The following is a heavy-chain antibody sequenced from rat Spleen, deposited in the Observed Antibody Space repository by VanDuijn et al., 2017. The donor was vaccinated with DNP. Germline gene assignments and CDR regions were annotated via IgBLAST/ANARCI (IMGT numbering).Heavy chain of an antibody. CDR3: ASLILRLDY. J-gene: IGHJ2*01. CDR2: ISPSGGST. D-gene: IGHD1-6*01. V-gene: IGHV5-31*01. Sequence: EVQLVESGGDLVQPGRSLNIYCVASGFTFNNYWMTWIRQVPGKGLEWVASISPSGGSTYYRDSVKGRFTVSRDNAKSSLYLQMDSLRSEDTATYYCASLILRLDYWGQGVMVTVSS. CDR1: GFTFNNYW.